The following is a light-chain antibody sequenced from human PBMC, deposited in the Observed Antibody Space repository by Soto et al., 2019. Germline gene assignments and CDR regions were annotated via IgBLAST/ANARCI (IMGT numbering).Light chain of an antibody. CDR3: QQYVASPYT. CDR2: GAS. V-gene: IGKV3-20*01. Sequence: EIVLTQSPGTLSLSAGERATLSFRASQTVSSNYLAWYQQKPGQAPRLLIYGASSRATGIPDRFSASGSGTDFTLTISSLEPEDFAVYYCQQYVASPYTFGQGTKVDIK. CDR1: QTVSSNY. J-gene: IGKJ2*01.